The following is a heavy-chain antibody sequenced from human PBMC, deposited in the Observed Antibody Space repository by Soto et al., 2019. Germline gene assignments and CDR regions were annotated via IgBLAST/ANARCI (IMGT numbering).Heavy chain of an antibody. V-gene: IGHV4-34*01. Sequence: LSLTCAVYGGSFSGYYWSWIRQPPGKGLEWIGEINHSGSTNYNPSLKSRVTISVDTSKNQFSLKLSSVTAADTAVYYCARGKLGYDFWSGYYVIEYFDYWGQGTLVTVSS. CDR1: GGSFSGYY. CDR3: ARGKLGYDFWSGYYVIEYFDY. CDR2: INHSGST. D-gene: IGHD3-3*01. J-gene: IGHJ4*02.